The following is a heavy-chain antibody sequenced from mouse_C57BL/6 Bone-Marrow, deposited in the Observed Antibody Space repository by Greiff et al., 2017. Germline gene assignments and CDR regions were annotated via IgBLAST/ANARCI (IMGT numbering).Heavy chain of an antibody. V-gene: IGHV1-50*01. CDR3: ARGVVGGYYAMDY. D-gene: IGHD1-1*02. CDR1: GYTFTSYW. J-gene: IGHJ4*01. Sequence: VQLQQPGAELVKPGASVKLSCKASGYTFTSYWMQWVKQRPGQGLEWIGEIDPYDSYTNYNQKFKGKATLTVDTSSSTAYMQLSSLTSEDSAVYYCARGVVGGYYAMDYWGQGTSVTVSS. CDR2: IDPYDSYT.